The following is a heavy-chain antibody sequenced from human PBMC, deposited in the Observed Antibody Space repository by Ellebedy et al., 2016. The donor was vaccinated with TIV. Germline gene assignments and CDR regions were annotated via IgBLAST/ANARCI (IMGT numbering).Heavy chain of an antibody. Sequence: AASVKVSCKTSGYTFTSYGISWVRQAPGQGLEWMGWISAYNGNTNYAQNLQGRVTLTTETSTSTAYMELRSLKSDDTAVYYCARDNAKMRGIYPDWGQGTLVTVSS. CDR1: GYTFTSYG. D-gene: IGHD3-3*02. V-gene: IGHV1-18*01. CDR3: ARDNAKMRGIYPD. J-gene: IGHJ4*02. CDR2: ISAYNGNT.